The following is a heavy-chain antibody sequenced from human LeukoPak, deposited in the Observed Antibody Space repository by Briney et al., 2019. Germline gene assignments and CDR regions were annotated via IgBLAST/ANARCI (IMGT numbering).Heavy chain of an antibody. D-gene: IGHD3-9*01. J-gene: IGHJ3*02. V-gene: IGHV4-61*02. CDR3: ARDGPLDNDAFDI. CDR1: GGSISSGSYY. CDR2: IYTSGIT. Sequence: SETLSLTCTVSGGSISSGSYYWSWIRQPAGKGREWIVRIYTSGITNYNPSLKSRVTISVDTSKNQFSLKLSSVTAADTAVYYCARDGPLDNDAFDIWGQGTMVTVSS.